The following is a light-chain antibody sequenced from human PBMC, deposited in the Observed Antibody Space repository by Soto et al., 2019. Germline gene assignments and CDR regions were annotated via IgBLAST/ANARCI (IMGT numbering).Light chain of an antibody. V-gene: IGKV3-11*01. J-gene: IGKJ3*01. CDR3: QQRSNWPHST. CDR1: QSVSSY. CDR2: DAS. Sequence: EIVLTQSPATLSLSPGERATLSCRASQSVSSYLAWYQQKPGQAPRLLIYDASNRATGIPARFSGSGSGTDFTLTISSLEPEAFAVYYCQQRSNWPHSTFGPGTKVDIK.